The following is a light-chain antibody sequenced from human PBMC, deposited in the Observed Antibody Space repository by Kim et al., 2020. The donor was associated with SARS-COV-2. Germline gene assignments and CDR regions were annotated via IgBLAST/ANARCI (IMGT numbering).Light chain of an antibody. V-gene: IGKV1-5*03. CDR3: QQYNSYPRT. CDR2: KAS. J-gene: IGKJ1*01. Sequence: DIQMTQSPSTLSASVGDRVTITCRASQSISTWLAWYQQKPGRAPKLLINKASSLESGVPSTFSGTGSGTEFTLTISSLQPDDFATYYSQQYNSYPRTFGQGAKVDIK. CDR1: QSISTW.